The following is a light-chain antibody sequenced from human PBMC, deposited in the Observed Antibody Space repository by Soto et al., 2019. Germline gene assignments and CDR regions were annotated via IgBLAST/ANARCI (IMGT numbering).Light chain of an antibody. V-gene: IGLV4-69*01. CDR2: LNSDGSH. J-gene: IGLJ3*02. Sequence: QLVLTQSPSASASLGASVKLTCTLSSGHSNYAIAWHQQQPEKGPRYLMKLNSDGSHSKGDGIPDRFSGSSSGAERYLTISSLQSEDEADYYCQTWGTGIRVFGGGTKLTVL. CDR1: SGHSNYA. CDR3: QTWGTGIRV.